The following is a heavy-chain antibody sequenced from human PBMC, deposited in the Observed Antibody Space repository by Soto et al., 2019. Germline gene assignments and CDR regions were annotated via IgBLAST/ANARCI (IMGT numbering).Heavy chain of an antibody. CDR1: GFTFSTYW. J-gene: IGHJ5*02. Sequence: GGSLRLSCVASGFTFSTYWMSWVRQAPGKGLEWVANIGQDGSDRHYLDSVEGRFTISRDNARNSLYLQMNSLKAEDTAVYYCARELLEHNWFDPWGQGTLVTVSS. CDR3: ARELLEHNWFDP. CDR2: IGQDGSDR. V-gene: IGHV3-7*04. D-gene: IGHD3-3*01.